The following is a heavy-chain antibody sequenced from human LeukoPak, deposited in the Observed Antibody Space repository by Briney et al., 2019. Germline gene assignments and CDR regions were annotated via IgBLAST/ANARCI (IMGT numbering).Heavy chain of an antibody. D-gene: IGHD3-22*01. CDR1: GFTFDDYA. Sequence: GGSLRLSCAASGFTFDDYAMHWVRQAPGKGLEWVSGISWNSGSIGYADSVKGRFTISRDNAKNSLYLQMNSLRAEDTAVYYCAREETYYYDSSGYSFDYWGQGTLVTVSS. CDR3: AREETYYYDSSGYSFDY. V-gene: IGHV3-9*01. J-gene: IGHJ4*02. CDR2: ISWNSGSI.